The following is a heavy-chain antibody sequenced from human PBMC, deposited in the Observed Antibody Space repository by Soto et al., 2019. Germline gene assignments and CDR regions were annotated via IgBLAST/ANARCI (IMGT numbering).Heavy chain of an antibody. V-gene: IGHV3-23*01. CDR2: ISGSGGST. CDR1: GFTFSSYA. D-gene: IGHD3-3*01. CDR3: ANPSSTICGVVPPWAFDI. Sequence: GGSLRLSCAASGFTFSSYAMSWVRQAPGKGLEWVSAISGSGGSTYYADSVKGRFTISRDNSKNTLYLQMNSLRAEDTAVYYCANPSSTICGVVPPWAFDIWGQGTMVTVSS. J-gene: IGHJ3*02.